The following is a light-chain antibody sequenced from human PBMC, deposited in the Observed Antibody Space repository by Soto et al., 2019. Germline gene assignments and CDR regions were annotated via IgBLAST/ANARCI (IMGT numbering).Light chain of an antibody. V-gene: IGLV2-11*01. CDR1: SSDVGTYKY. J-gene: IGLJ2*01. CDR2: DVT. CDR3: CSYAGTYTPVV. Sequence: QSALTQPHSVSGSPGQSVAISCTGTSSDVGTYKYVSWYQQHPGKAPKLIIYDVTERPSGVPDRFSASKSGNTASLTISGLQTEDEADYYCCSYAGTYTPVVFGGGTKLTVL.